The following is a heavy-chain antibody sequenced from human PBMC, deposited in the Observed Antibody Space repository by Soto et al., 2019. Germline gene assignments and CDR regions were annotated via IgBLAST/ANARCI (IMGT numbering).Heavy chain of an antibody. CDR3: ARGGAIAVAVVDY. Sequence: ASVKVSCKASGYTFTSYAMHWVRQAPGQRLEWMGWINAGNGNTKYSRKFQGRVTITRDTSASTAYMELSSLRSEDTAVYYCARGGAIAVAVVDYWGQGTLVTVSS. J-gene: IGHJ4*02. CDR1: GYTFTSYA. CDR2: INAGNGNT. V-gene: IGHV1-3*01. D-gene: IGHD6-19*01.